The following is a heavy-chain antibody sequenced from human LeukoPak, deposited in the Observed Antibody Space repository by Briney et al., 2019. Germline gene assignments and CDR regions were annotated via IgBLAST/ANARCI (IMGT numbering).Heavy chain of an antibody. D-gene: IGHD6-6*01. J-gene: IGHJ4*02. CDR1: GGSISSYY. CDR3: ARVRYSSSSSYFDY. Sequence: SETLSLTCTVSGGSISSYYWSWIRQPAGKGLEWIGRIYTSGSTNYNPSHKSRVTMSVDTSKNQFSLKLSSVTAADTAVYYCARVRYSSSSSYFDYWGQGTLVTVSS. V-gene: IGHV4-4*07. CDR2: IYTSGST.